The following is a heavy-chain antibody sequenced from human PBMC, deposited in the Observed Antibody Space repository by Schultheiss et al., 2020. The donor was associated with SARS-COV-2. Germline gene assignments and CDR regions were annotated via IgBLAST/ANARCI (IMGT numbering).Heavy chain of an antibody. V-gene: IGHV1-18*01. CDR1: GGTFSSYA. CDR3: AREGYYDFWSDSYTNFYGMDV. CDR2: INPNSGGT. D-gene: IGHD3-3*01. Sequence: ASVKVSCKASGGTFSSYAISWVRQAPGQGLEWMGRINPNSGGTNYAQKFQGRVTMTTDTSTSTAYMELRSLRSDDTAVYYCAREGYYDFWSDSYTNFYGMDVWGQGTTVTVAS. J-gene: IGHJ6*02.